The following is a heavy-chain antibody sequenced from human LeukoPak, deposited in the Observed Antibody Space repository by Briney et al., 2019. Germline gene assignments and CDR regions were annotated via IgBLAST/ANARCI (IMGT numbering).Heavy chain of an antibody. V-gene: IGHV3-15*01. J-gene: IGHJ6*03. Sequence: GGSLRLSCAASGFTFSDAWMSWVRQAPGKGLEWVGRIKGKTDGGTTDYAAPVKGRITISRDDSKNTLYLQMNSLKTEDTAVYYCTTAWPPYIDYYMDVWGKGTTVTVSS. CDR3: TTAWPPYIDYYMDV. CDR1: GFTFSDAW. D-gene: IGHD2-21*01. CDR2: IKGKTDGGTT.